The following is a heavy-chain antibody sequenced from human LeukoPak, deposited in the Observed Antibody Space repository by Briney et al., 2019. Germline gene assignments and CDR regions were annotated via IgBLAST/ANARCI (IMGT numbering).Heavy chain of an antibody. CDR3: ARQRGTGYFQH. V-gene: IGHV1-8*03. D-gene: IGHD1-1*01. Sequence: ASVTVSCKASGYTFTSYDINLVRQATGQGLEWMGWMNPNSGNTGYAQKFQGRVTITRNTSISTAYMELSSLRSEDTAVYYCARQRGTGYFQHWGQGTLVTVSS. CDR2: MNPNSGNT. J-gene: IGHJ1*01. CDR1: GYTFTSYD.